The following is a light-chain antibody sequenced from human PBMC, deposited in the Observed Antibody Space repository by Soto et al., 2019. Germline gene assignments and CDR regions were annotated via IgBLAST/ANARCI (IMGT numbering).Light chain of an antibody. CDR1: QSVSSY. CDR3: QQRSSWPFT. CDR2: DAS. Sequence: EIVLTQSPATLSLSPGERATLSCRASQSVSSYLAWYQQKAGQAPRLLIYDASNRATGIPARFSGSGSGTEFTLTISSLEPEDFAVYHCQQRSSWPFTFGPGTKVDIK. V-gene: IGKV3-11*01. J-gene: IGKJ3*01.